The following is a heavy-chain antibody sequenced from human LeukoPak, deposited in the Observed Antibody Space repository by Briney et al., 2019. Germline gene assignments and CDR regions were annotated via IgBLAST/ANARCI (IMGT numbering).Heavy chain of an antibody. Sequence: PGGSLRLSCAASGFTFSSYAMSWVRQAPGKGLEWVSAISGSGGSTYYADSVKGRFTISRDNSKNTLYLQMNSLRAEDTAVYYCAKDPVHCDFWSGYLFGGQGTLVTVSS. CDR3: AKDPVHCDFWSGYLF. J-gene: IGHJ4*02. D-gene: IGHD3-3*01. V-gene: IGHV3-23*01. CDR2: ISGSGGST. CDR1: GFTFSSYA.